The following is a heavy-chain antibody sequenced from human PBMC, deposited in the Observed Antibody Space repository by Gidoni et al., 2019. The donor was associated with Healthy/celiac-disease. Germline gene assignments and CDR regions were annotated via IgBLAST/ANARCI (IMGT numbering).Heavy chain of an antibody. CDR1: GFTFSSYS. J-gene: IGHJ4*02. CDR2: ISSSSSYI. CDR3: ARGGWAGRGFDY. V-gene: IGHV3-21*01. D-gene: IGHD6-19*01. Sequence: EVQLVESGGGLVKPGGSLRLSCAASGFTFSSYSMNWVRQAPGKGLEWVSSISSSSSYIYYADSVKGRFTISRDNAKNSLYLQMNSLRAEDTAVYYCARGGWAGRGFDYWGQGTLVTVSS.